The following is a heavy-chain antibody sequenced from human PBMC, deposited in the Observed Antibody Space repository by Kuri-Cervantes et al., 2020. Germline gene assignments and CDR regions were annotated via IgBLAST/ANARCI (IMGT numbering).Heavy chain of an antibody. D-gene: IGHD1-26*01. CDR3: ARVGIVGARYYYGMDV. J-gene: IGHJ6*02. Sequence: ASVKVSCKASGYTFTSYGISWVRQAPGQGLEWMGWTSAYNGNTNYAQKLQGRVTMTRDTSISTAYMELSRLRSDDTAVYYCARVGIVGARYYYGMDVWGQGTTVTVSS. CDR1: GYTFTSYG. V-gene: IGHV1-18*01. CDR2: TSAYNGNT.